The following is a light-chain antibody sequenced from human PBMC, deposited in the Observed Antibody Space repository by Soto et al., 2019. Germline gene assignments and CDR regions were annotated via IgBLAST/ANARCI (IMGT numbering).Light chain of an antibody. J-gene: IGKJ4*01. V-gene: IGKV3-20*01. CDR1: QSVTSSY. CDR3: HQYGSSPLT. Sequence: EIVLTQSPGTLSLSPGERATLSCRASQSVTSSYLAWYQQKPGQAPRLLIYGASSRATGIPDRFSGSGSGTDFTLTISRLEPQDVAMYYCHQYGSSPLTFGGGTKVEIK. CDR2: GAS.